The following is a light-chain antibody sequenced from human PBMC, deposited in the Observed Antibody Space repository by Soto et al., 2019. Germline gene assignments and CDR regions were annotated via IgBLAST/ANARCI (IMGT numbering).Light chain of an antibody. J-gene: IGKJ2*01. Sequence: EIVLTQSPGTLSLSPGERATLSCRASQSISNIFLAWYQQKPDQAPRLLMYGASNRATGIPDRFRGSGSGSHFPLIITRVEPEDFAIYYCQQYGSTPYTFGQGNKLELK. CDR1: QSISNIF. CDR2: GAS. V-gene: IGKV3-20*01. CDR3: QQYGSTPYT.